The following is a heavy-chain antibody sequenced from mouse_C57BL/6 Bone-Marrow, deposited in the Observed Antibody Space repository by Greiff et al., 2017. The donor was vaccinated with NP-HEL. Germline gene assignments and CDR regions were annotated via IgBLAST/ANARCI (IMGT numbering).Heavy chain of an antibody. Sequence: QVQLQQSGAELARPGASVKLSCKASGYTFTSYGISWVKQRTGQGLEWIGEIYPRSGNTYYNEKFKGKATLTADKSSSTAYMELRSLTSEDSAVYICARMGPLYYGSTYWYFYVWGTGGTVTVSS. CDR2: IYPRSGNT. D-gene: IGHD1-1*01. V-gene: IGHV1-81*01. CDR1: GYTFTSYG. J-gene: IGHJ1*03. CDR3: ARMGPLYYGSTYWYFYV.